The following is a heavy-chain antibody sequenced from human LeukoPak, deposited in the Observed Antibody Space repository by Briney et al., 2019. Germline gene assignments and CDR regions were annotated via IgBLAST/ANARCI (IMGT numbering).Heavy chain of an antibody. V-gene: IGHV3-7*01. D-gene: IGHD3-3*01. CDR3: ARALYYDFWSGYYFDY. CDR1: GFTFSNFW. CDR2: IKQDGSEK. J-gene: IGHJ4*02. Sequence: PGGSLRRSCAASGFTFSNFWMSWVRQAPGKGLEWVANIKQDGSEKYYVDSVKGRFTISRDNAKTSLYLQMTSLRAEDTAVYYCARALYYDFWSGYYFDYWGQGTLVTVSS.